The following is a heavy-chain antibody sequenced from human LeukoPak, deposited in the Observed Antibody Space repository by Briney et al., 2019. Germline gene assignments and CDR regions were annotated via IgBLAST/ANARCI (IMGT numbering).Heavy chain of an antibody. D-gene: IGHD2-15*01. J-gene: IGHJ4*02. Sequence: PGGSLRLSCAASGFTFSRYSMNWVRQAPGKGLEWVSFIDNSSSTTYYADSVKGRFTISRDNAKNSLYLHMNSLRAEDTAVYYCFTYCTGGNCYSGNFDLWGQGTLVTVSS. V-gene: IGHV3-48*04. CDR3: FTYCTGGNCYSGNFDL. CDR2: IDNSSSTT. CDR1: GFTFSRYS.